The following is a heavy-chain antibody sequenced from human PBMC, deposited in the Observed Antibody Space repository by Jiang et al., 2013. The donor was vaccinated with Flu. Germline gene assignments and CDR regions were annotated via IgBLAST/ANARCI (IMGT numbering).Heavy chain of an antibody. D-gene: IGHD3-16*02. Sequence: EVKKPGESLKISCKGSGYSFTSYWIGWVRQMPGKGLEWMGIIYPGDSDTRYSPSFQGQVTISADKSISTAYLQWSSLKASDTAMYYCARLRSYRRLYYYMDVWGKGTTVTVSS. CDR2: IYPGDSDT. V-gene: IGHV5-51*01. CDR3: ARLRSYRRLYYYMDV. J-gene: IGHJ6*03. CDR1: GYSFTSYW.